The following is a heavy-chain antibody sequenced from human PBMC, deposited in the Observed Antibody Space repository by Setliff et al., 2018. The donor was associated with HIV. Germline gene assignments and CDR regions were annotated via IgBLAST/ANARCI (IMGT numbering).Heavy chain of an antibody. J-gene: IGHJ6*03. Sequence: SLTCTVSGDSMNNNYWGWIRQPPGKGLEWLAKTYYSGSTSSNPSLQSRVTISLDTSKSQVSLKLNAVTAADTAVYYCARMSAGYDSGSKFHYYMDVWGKGTSVTVSS. CDR3: ARMSAGYDSGSKFHYYMDV. CDR2: TYYSGST. V-gene: IGHV4-59*01. CDR1: GDSMNNNY. D-gene: IGHD5-12*01.